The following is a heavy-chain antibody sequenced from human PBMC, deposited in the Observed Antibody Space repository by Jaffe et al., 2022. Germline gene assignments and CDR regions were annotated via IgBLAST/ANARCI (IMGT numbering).Heavy chain of an antibody. CDR3: AHISAYLPYYDILTGYYRTYYYYYYMDV. Sequence: QITLKESGPTLVKPTQTLTLTCTFSGFSLSTSGVGVGWIRQPPGKALEWLALIYWNDDKRYSPSLKSRLTITKDTSKNQVVLTMTNMDPVDTATYYCAHISAYLPYYDILTGYYRTYYYYYYMDVWGKGTTVTVSS. V-gene: IGHV2-5*01. CDR1: GFSLSTSGVG. J-gene: IGHJ6*03. D-gene: IGHD3-9*01. CDR2: IYWNDDK.